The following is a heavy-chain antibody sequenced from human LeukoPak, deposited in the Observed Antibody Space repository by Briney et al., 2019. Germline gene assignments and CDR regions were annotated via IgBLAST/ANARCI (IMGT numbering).Heavy chain of an antibody. CDR3: ARRLGRSFDY. CDR1: GYTFTSYA. CDR2: INIGNGNT. J-gene: IGHJ4*02. V-gene: IGHV1-3*04. D-gene: IGHD2-21*01. Sequence: ASVKVSCKASGYTFTSYAMHWVRQAPGQRLEWMGWINIGNGNTKYSQNFQGRITITRDTSATTAYMDLSSLRSEDTAMYYCARRLGRSFDYWGQGTLVTVSS.